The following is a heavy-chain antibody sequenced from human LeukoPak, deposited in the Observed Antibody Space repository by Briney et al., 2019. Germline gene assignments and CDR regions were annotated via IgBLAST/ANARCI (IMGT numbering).Heavy chain of an antibody. Sequence: GGSLRLSCAASGFTFSSYGMHWVRQAPGKGLEWVAFIRYDGSNKYYADSVKGRFTISRDNSKNTLYLQMNSLRAEDTAVYYCARAPYDILTGRPDFFDYWGQGTLVTVSS. J-gene: IGHJ4*02. CDR1: GFTFSSYG. CDR3: ARAPYDILTGRPDFFDY. V-gene: IGHV3-30*02. D-gene: IGHD3-9*01. CDR2: IRYDGSNK.